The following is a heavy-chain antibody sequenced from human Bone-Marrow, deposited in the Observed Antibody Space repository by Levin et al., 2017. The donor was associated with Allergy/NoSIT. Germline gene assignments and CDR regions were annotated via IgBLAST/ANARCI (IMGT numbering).Heavy chain of an antibody. CDR1: GVSISSSGYY. Sequence: ASETLSLTCTVSGVSISSSGYYWGWICQPPGKGLEWIGNIHYRGSTYHNPSLKSRVTISIDTSKNQFSLKLNSVTAADTAVYYCARQSYSGNDFVYYGMDVWGQGTTVIVSS. J-gene: IGHJ6*02. CDR3: ARQSYSGNDFVYYGMDV. V-gene: IGHV4-39*01. D-gene: IGHD5-12*01. CDR2: IHYRGST.